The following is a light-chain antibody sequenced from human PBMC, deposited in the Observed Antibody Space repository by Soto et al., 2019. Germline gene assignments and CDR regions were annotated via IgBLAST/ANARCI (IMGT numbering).Light chain of an antibody. V-gene: IGKV3D-20*02. CDR3: QPRNTWPLT. CDR2: GAS. Sequence: EIVLTQAPGTLSLSPGERYPLSCMASQSVSSNYLAWYQQKPGQAPRLLIYGASSRATGIPDRFSGSGSGKDFNLTISSLEPEDFAVYYCQPRNTWPLTFGGGTQVEIK. CDR1: QSVSSNY. J-gene: IGKJ4*01.